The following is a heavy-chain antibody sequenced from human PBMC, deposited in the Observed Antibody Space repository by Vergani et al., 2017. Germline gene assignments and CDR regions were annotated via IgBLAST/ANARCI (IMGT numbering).Heavy chain of an antibody. V-gene: IGHV3-66*01. Sequence: EVQLVESGGGLVQPGGSLRLSCAASGFTVSSNYMSWVRQAPGKGLEWVSVIYSGGSTYYADSVKGRFTISRDNSKNTLYLQMNSLRAEDTAVYYCARVLGSSWYPLYYYYYMDVGGKGTTVTVSS. CDR2: IYSGGST. J-gene: IGHJ6*03. CDR1: GFTVSSNY. CDR3: ARVLGSSWYPLYYYYYMDV. D-gene: IGHD6-13*01.